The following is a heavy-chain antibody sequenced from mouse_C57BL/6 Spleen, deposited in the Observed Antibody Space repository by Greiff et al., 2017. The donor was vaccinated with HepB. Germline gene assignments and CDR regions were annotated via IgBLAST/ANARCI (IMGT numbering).Heavy chain of an antibody. CDR2: IWRGGST. J-gene: IGHJ1*03. CDR3: AKTVVAPYWYFDV. Sequence: VQLQESGPGLVQPSQSLSITCTVSGFSLTSYGVHWVRQSPGKGLEWLGVIWRGGSTDYNAAFMSRLSITKDNSKSQVFFKMNSLQADDTAIYYCAKTVVAPYWYFDVWGTGTTVTVSS. V-gene: IGHV2-5*01. CDR1: GFSLTSYG. D-gene: IGHD1-1*01.